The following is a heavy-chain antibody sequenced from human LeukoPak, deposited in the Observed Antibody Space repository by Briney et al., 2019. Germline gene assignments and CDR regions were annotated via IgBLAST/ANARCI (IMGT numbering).Heavy chain of an antibody. V-gene: IGHV1-18*01. CDR1: GYTFTSYG. J-gene: IGHJ4*02. Sequence: ASVKVSCKASGYTFTSYGISWVRQAPGEGLEWMGWIIAYKGNTNYAQKLQGRVTMTTDTSTSTAYMAMRSLRSDDTAVYYCARPASSPDYWGQGTLVTVSS. CDR3: ARPASSPDY. CDR2: IIAYKGNT. D-gene: IGHD6-13*01.